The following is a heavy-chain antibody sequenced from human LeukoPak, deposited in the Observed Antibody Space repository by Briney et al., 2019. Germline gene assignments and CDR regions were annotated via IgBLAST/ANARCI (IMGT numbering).Heavy chain of an antibody. CDR1: GFTFTSYW. V-gene: IGHV3-74*01. J-gene: IGHJ4*02. CDR3: ARDGSPLDYYGSGSYGY. D-gene: IGHD3-10*01. Sequence: GGSLRLSCAASGFTFTSYWMHWVRQVPGKGLVWVSRIHSDGTSTNYADSVKGRFTISRDNAKNTLYLQMNSLRAEDTALYYCARDGSPLDYYGSGSYGYWGQGTLVTVSS. CDR2: IHSDGTST.